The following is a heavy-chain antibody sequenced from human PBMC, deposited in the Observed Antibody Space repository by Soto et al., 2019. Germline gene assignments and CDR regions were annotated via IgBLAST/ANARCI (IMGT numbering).Heavy chain of an antibody. CDR2: INPNSGGT. CDR3: ARDRPPSAVGPQKYYCDGMDF. Sequence: ASVKVSCKASGYTFTGYYMHWVRQAPGQGLEWMGWINPNSGGTNYAQKFQGWVTMTRDTSISTAYMELSRLRSDDTAVYYCARDRPPSAVGPQKYYCDGMDFGAQGTPDPVSS. D-gene: IGHD6-13*01. J-gene: IGHJ6*02. CDR1: GYTFTGYY. V-gene: IGHV1-2*04.